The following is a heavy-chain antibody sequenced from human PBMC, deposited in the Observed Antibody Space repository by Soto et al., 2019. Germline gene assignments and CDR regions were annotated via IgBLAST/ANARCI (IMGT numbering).Heavy chain of an antibody. CDR2: TYYRSKWYN. CDR3: ARLAFGMDRKKYYYYGMDV. Sequence: PSQTLSLTCAISGDSVSSNSAAWNWIRQSPSRGLGWLGRTYYRSKWYNDYAVSVKSRITINPDTSKNQFSLQLNSVTPEDTAVYYCARLAFGMDRKKYYYYGMDVWGQGTTVTVSS. CDR1: GDSVSSNSAA. D-gene: IGHD2-2*03. V-gene: IGHV6-1*01. J-gene: IGHJ6*02.